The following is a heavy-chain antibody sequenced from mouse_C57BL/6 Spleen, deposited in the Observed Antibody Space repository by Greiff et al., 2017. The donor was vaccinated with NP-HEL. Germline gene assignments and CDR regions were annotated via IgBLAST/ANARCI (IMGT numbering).Heavy chain of an antibody. J-gene: IGHJ2*01. CDR2: IDPENGDT. V-gene: IGHV14-4*01. Sequence: EVQLVESGAELVRPGASVKLSCTASGFNIKDDYMHWVKQRPEQGLEWIGWIDPENGDTEYASKFQGKATITADTYYNTAYLQLSSLTSDDTAVYYCTKGPYGNYVDYWGQGTTLTVSS. D-gene: IGHD2-1*01. CDR1: GFNIKDDY. CDR3: TKGPYGNYVDY.